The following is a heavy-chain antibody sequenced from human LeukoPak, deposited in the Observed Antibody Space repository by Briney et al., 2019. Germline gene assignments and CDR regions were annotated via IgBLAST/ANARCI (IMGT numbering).Heavy chain of an antibody. Sequence: PSETLSLTCTVSGYSISSGYYWGWIRQPPGKGLEWIGSIYHSGSTYYNPSLKSRVTISVDTSKNQFSLKLSSVTAADTAVYYCARATIANYYGSGIQDYWGQGTLVTVSS. CDR2: IYHSGST. CDR3: ARATIANYYGSGIQDY. CDR1: GYSISSGYY. D-gene: IGHD3-10*01. V-gene: IGHV4-38-2*02. J-gene: IGHJ4*02.